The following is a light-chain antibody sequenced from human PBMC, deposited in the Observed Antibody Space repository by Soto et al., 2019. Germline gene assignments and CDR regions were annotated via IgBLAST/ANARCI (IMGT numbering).Light chain of an antibody. V-gene: IGKV3-20*01. CDR2: GAS. CDR3: QQYDSSRT. J-gene: IGKJ1*01. CDR1: QSVSSSY. Sequence: EIVLTQSPGTLSLSPGERATLSCRASQSVSSSYLAWYQQKRGEAPRLLIYGASSRAAGIPDRFSGSGSGTVFTLTISRLEAEDCAVYYCQQYDSSRTFGQGTKVEIK.